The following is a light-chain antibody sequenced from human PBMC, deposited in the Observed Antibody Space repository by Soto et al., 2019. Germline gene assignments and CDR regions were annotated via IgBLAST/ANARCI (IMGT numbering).Light chain of an antibody. V-gene: IGKV3-11*01. CDR1: QSVSSN. CDR3: QQRCDWPLT. CDR2: DAS. J-gene: IGKJ4*01. Sequence: EIVMTQSPATLSVSPGERATLSCRASQSVSSNLAWYQQKPGQAPRLLIYDASNRATGIPARFSGSGSATDFTLTISSLEPEDFAVYYCQQRCDWPLTFGGGTKVEIK.